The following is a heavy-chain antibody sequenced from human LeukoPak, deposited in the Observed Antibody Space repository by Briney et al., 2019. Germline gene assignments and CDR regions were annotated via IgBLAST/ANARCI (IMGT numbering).Heavy chain of an antibody. CDR2: INPSGGST. D-gene: IGHD3-22*01. J-gene: IGHJ4*02. V-gene: IGHV1-46*01. CDR1: GYTFTSYY. Sequence: GASVKVSCKASGYTFTSYYMHWVRQAPGQGLEWMGIINPSGGSTSYAQKFQGRVTMTRDMSTSTVYMELSSLRSEDTAVYYCARSTLYYYDSSGYSFDYWGQGTLVTVSS. CDR3: ARSTLYYYDSSGYSFDY.